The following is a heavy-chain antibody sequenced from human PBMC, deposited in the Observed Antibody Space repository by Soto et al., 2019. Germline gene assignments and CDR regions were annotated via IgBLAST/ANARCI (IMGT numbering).Heavy chain of an antibody. CDR2: VSHSGTT. J-gene: IGHJ4*02. D-gene: IGHD4-17*01. CDR3: AAMQVYGGTYFDF. CDR1: GDSISRYY. V-gene: IGHV4-59*01. Sequence: QVQLQESGPGLVKPSETLSLTCSVSGDSISRYYWYWIRQPPGQGLQWVAYVSHSGTTNYNPSLKSRVTISRDTSKNQISLKVTSVTAADTAVYYCAAMQVYGGTYFDFWGQGTLVTVSS.